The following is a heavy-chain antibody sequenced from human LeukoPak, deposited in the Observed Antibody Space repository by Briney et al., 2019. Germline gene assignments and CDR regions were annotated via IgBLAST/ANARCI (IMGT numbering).Heavy chain of an antibody. CDR1: GYTFTGYY. D-gene: IGHD5-18*01. CDR3: ARGLRGYSYVTEVYYFDY. J-gene: IGHJ4*02. CDR2: INPNIGGT. V-gene: IGHV1-2*02. Sequence: GASVKVSCKASGYTFTGYYMHWVRQAPGQGLEWMGWINPNIGGTNYAQKYQGRVTMTRDTSISTAYMELSRLRSDDTAVYYCARGLRGYSYVTEVYYFDYWGQGTLVTVSS.